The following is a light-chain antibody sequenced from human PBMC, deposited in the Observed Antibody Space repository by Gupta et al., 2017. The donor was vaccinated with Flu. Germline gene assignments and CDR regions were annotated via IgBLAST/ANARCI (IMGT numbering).Light chain of an antibody. CDR3: AAWDDSLSGVL. CDR1: GSNIGGNF. Sequence: QSVLSPSPSTSGTPGQRVTISCSGSGSNIGGNFVYWYQQLPGTSPTLLIYKNHQRPSGVPARFSGSKSGTSASLAISGLRAEDEATYFCAAWDDSLSGVLFGGGTKLTV. CDR2: KNH. J-gene: IGLJ2*01. V-gene: IGLV1-47*01.